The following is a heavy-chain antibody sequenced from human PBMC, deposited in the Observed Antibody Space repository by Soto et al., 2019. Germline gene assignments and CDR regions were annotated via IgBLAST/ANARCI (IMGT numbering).Heavy chain of an antibody. Sequence: SQTLSLTCAISWDSVSSNSAAWNWIRQSPSRGLEWLGRTYYRSKWYNDYAVSVKSRITINPDTSKNQFSLKLSSVTAADTAVYYCARGLSGRRYCSSTSCYVSPAPSGNWFDPWGQGTLVTVSS. CDR2: TYYRSKWYN. J-gene: IGHJ5*02. CDR3: ARGLSGRRYCSSTSCYVSPAPSGNWFDP. D-gene: IGHD2-2*01. CDR1: WDSVSSNSAA. V-gene: IGHV6-1*01.